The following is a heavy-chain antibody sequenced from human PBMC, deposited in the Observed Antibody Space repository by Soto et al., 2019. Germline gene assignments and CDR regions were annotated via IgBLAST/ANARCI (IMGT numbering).Heavy chain of an antibody. D-gene: IGHD1-1*01. CDR3: ARGRYGDY. Sequence: QIHLVQSGAEVKKPGASVKVSCKASGYTFTSYGITWVRQAPGQGLEWMGWISAHNGNTDYAQKLQGRVIVTRDTSTSTAYMELRSLRSDDTAVYYCARGRYGDYWGQGALVTVSS. V-gene: IGHV1-18*01. J-gene: IGHJ4*02. CDR1: GYTFTSYG. CDR2: ISAHNGNT.